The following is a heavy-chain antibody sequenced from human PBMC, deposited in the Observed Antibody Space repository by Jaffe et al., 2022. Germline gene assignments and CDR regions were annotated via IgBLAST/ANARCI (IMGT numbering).Heavy chain of an antibody. V-gene: IGHV1-46*01. CDR1: GYTFTSYY. J-gene: IGHJ3*02. D-gene: IGHD3-22*01. Sequence: QVQLVQSGAEVKKPGASVKVSCKASGYTFTSYYMHWVRQAPGQGLEWMGIINPSGGSTSYAQKFQGRVTMTRDTSTSTVYMELSSLRSEDTAVYYCARDRALQHVSITMIVVVEAAFDIWGQGTMVTVSS. CDR2: INPSGGST. CDR3: ARDRALQHVSITMIVVVEAAFDI.